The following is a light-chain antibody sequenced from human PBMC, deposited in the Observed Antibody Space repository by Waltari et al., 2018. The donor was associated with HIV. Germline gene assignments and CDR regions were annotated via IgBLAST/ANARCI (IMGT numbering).Light chain of an antibody. CDR2: SAS. CDR1: QSVSTN. V-gene: IGKV3-15*01. CDR3: QHYNNRPPLT. Sequence: EIVMTQSPATLSVSPGERANLSCRASQSVSTNLAWYQQKPGQAPRLLIFSASARAAGIPARFSGSGSGTDFTLTITSPQSEDCAVYYCQHYNNRPPLTFGQGTRLEI. J-gene: IGKJ5*01.